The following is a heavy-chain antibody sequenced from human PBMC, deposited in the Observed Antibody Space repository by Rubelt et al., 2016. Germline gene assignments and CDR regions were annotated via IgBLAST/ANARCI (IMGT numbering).Heavy chain of an antibody. D-gene: IGHD6-13*01. CDR2: MNPNSGNT. CDR1: GYTFTSSD. Sequence: QVQLVQSGAEVKKPGASVKVSCKASGYTFTSSDINWVRQATGQGLEWMGWMNPNSGNTGYAQKFKGRVTMTKNTYRRTVSMDLSSLTSEETAVYYWARGSRTFDYWGQGTLVTVSS. V-gene: IGHV1-8*01. J-gene: IGHJ4*02. CDR3: ARGSRTFDY.